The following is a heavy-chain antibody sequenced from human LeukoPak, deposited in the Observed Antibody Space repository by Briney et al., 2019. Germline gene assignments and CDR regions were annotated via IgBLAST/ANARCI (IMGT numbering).Heavy chain of an antibody. D-gene: IGHD3-22*01. CDR1: GYTFTSHG. CDR3: AKDSFTTIVVVTNDAFDF. J-gene: IGHJ3*01. CDR2: ISGYNDDT. Sequence: ASVKVSCKTSGYTFTSHGISWVRQAPGQGLEYMGWISGYNDDTNYAQRFQGRLTMTKDTSTSTAYMELRSLTSDDTAVYYCAKDSFTTIVVVTNDAFDFWGQGTMVTVSS. V-gene: IGHV1-18*01.